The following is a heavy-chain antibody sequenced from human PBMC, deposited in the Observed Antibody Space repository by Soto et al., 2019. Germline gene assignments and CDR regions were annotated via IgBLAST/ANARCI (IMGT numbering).Heavy chain of an antibody. CDR2: ISYDGSNK. D-gene: IGHD2-2*01. Sequence: LRLSCAASGFTFSSYGMHWVRQAPGNGLQWVAVISYDGSNKYYADTVKSRFTISTDNSKNTLYPQMNSLRAEDTAVYYWASLWALVAAERSGSYGRDVWGQGTMVTVSS. CDR1: GFTFSSYG. V-gene: IGHV3-30*03. CDR3: ASLWALVAAERSGSYGRDV. J-gene: IGHJ6*02.